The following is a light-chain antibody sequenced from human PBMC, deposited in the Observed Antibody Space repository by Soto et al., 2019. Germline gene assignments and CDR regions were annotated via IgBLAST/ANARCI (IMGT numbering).Light chain of an antibody. Sequence: DIQMTQSPSSLSASVGDRVTITCRASQSISSYLNWYQQKPGKAPKLLIYAASSLQSGVPSRFSGSGSGTDSTLTISTLQPEDFETYYCQKSYRTPRPFGQGTKVEIK. V-gene: IGKV1-39*01. CDR3: QKSYRTPRP. CDR2: AAS. J-gene: IGKJ1*01. CDR1: QSISSY.